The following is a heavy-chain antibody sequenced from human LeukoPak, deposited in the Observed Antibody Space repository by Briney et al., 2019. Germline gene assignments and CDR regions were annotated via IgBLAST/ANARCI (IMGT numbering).Heavy chain of an antibody. CDR2: ISSSGSTI. V-gene: IGHV3-11*04. D-gene: IGHD2-2*02. J-gene: IGHJ6*03. CDR3: ASPDVHCSSTSCYTGYYYYMDV. Sequence: GGSLRLSCAASGFTFSDYYMSWIRQAPGKGLEWVSYISSSGSTIYYADSVKGRLTISRDNAKNSLYLQMNSLRAEDTAVYYCASPDVHCSSTSCYTGYYYYMDVWGKGTTVTVSS. CDR1: GFTFSDYY.